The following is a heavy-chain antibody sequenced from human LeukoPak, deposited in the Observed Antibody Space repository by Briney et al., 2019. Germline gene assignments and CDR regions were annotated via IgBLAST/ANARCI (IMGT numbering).Heavy chain of an antibody. Sequence: PSETLSLTCAVYGGSFSGYYWSWIRQPPGKGLEWIGEINHSGSTNYNPSLKSRVTISVDTSKNQFSLKLSSVTAADTAVYYCARGRGTMVRGPPMDVWGQGTTVTVSS. D-gene: IGHD3-10*01. CDR2: INHSGST. CDR1: GGSFSGYY. V-gene: IGHV4-34*01. J-gene: IGHJ6*02. CDR3: ARGRGTMVRGPPMDV.